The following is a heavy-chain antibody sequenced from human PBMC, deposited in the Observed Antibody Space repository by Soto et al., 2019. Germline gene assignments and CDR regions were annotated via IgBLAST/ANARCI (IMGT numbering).Heavy chain of an antibody. J-gene: IGHJ6*02. V-gene: IGHV1-69*13. Sequence: SVNVSCKAPGGTFSSYAISWVRQAPGQGLEWMGGIIPIFGTANYAQKFQGRVTITADESTSTAYMELSSLRSEDTAVYYCARILQRIGTPLDYYYGMDVWGQGTTVTVSS. CDR3: ARILQRIGTPLDYYYGMDV. CDR2: IIPIFGTA. CDR1: GGTFSSYA. D-gene: IGHD2-15*01.